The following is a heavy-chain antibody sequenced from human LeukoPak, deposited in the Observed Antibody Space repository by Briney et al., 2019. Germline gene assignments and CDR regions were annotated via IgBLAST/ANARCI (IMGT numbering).Heavy chain of an antibody. Sequence: SVKVSCKASGGTFSSYAISWVRQAPGQGLEWMGGIIPIFGTANYAQKFQGRVTITTDESTSTAYMELSSLRSEDTAVYYCASGARRERYYYMDVWGKGTTVTVSS. D-gene: IGHD3-10*01. CDR2: IIPIFGTA. V-gene: IGHV1-69*05. CDR3: ASGARRERYYYMDV. CDR1: GGTFSSYA. J-gene: IGHJ6*03.